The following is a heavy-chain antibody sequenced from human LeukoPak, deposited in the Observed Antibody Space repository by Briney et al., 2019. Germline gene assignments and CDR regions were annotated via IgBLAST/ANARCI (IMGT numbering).Heavy chain of an antibody. D-gene: IGHD2-21*01. CDR2: ISGSGGST. CDR1: GVTFSSYA. J-gene: IGHJ4*02. CDR3: AKDPPLRV. Sequence: GGSLRLSCAASGVTFSSYAMSWVRQAPGKGLEWVSDISGSGGSTYYADSVKGRFTISRDNSKNTLYLQMYSPRADETAVYYCAKDPPLRVWGKEPRVTVPS. V-gene: IGHV3-23*01.